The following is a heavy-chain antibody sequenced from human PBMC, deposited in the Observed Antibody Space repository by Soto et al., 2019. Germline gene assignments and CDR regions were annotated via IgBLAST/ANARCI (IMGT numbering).Heavy chain of an antibody. D-gene: IGHD3-10*01. V-gene: IGHV5-51*01. CDR1: GYSFISYW. J-gene: IGHJ6*03. CDR2: IYPGDSDT. CDR3: ARRHYYGSGSYRYYYMDV. Sequence: GESLKICCKGSGYSFISYWIVWVRQMPGKGLEWMGIIYPGDSDTRYSPSFQGQVNISADKSISTAYLQWSSLKASDTAMYYCARRHYYGSGSYRYYYMDVWGKGTTVTVSS.